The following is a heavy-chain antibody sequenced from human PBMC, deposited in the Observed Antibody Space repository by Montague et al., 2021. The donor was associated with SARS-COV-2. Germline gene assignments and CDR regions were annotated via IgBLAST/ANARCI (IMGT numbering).Heavy chain of an antibody. V-gene: IGHV4-31*03. CDR3: ARATRSIVVLNWFDP. Sequence: TLSLTCTVSGGSISSGGYYWSWIRQPPGKGLEWIGYIYYSGSTYYNPSHKSRVTISVDTSKNQFSLKLSSVTAADTAVYYCARATRSIVVLNWFDPWGQGTLVTVSS. CDR1: GGSISSGGYY. D-gene: IGHD3-22*01. J-gene: IGHJ5*02. CDR2: IYYSGST.